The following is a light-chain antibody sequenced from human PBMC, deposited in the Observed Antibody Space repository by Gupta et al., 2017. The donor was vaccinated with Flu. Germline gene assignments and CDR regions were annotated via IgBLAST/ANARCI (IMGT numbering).Light chain of an antibody. J-gene: IGLJ3*02. Sequence: SVSGSPGQSVPISCTGTSSDVGGYNYVSWYQQHPGKAPKLMIYDVSKRPSGVPDRFSGSKSGNTASLTISGLQAEEEADYYCCSYAGNDNWVFGGGTKLTVL. CDR1: SSDVGGYNY. CDR2: DVS. CDR3: CSYAGNDNWV. V-gene: IGLV2-11*01.